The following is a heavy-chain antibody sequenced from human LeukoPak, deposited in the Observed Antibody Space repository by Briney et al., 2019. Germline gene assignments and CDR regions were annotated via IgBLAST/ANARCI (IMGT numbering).Heavy chain of an antibody. Sequence: GGSLRLSCAASGFTFSSYAMSWVRQAPGKGLEWVSAISGSGGSTYYADSVKGRFTISRDNSKNTLYLQMNSLRAEDTAVYYCAKGPDYVWGSYRLDYWGQGTLVTVSS. J-gene: IGHJ4*02. V-gene: IGHV3-23*01. CDR1: GFTFSSYA. CDR3: AKGPDYVWGSYRLDY. CDR2: ISGSGGST. D-gene: IGHD3-16*02.